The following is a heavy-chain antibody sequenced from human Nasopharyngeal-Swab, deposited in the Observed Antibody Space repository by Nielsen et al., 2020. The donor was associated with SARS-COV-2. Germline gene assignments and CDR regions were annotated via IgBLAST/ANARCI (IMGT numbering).Heavy chain of an antibody. J-gene: IGHJ5*02. V-gene: IGHV3-11*04. CDR3: ARHPLGITIFGVVITNNWFDP. Sequence: GESLKISCAASGFTFSDYYMSWIRQAPGKGLERVSYISSSGSTIYYADSVKGRFTISRDNAKNSLYLQMNSLRAEDTAVYYCARHPLGITIFGVVITNNWFDPWGQGTLVTVSS. CDR1: GFTFSDYY. CDR2: ISSSGSTI. D-gene: IGHD3-3*01.